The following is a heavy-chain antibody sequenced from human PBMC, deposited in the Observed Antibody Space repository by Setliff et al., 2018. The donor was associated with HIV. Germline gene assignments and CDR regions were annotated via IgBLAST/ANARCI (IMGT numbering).Heavy chain of an antibody. Sequence: SETLSLTCSVSGDSFSIHYWNWIRQPAGKGLEWIGRIYSSGATSYNPSLRSRVTMSVDTSKNQLSLTLDSMTAADTAVYYCAKDRGYYFDLWGRGILVTSPQ. CDR3: AKDRGYYFDL. CDR2: IYSSGAT. J-gene: IGHJ2*01. D-gene: IGHD3-10*01. V-gene: IGHV4-4*07. CDR1: GDSFSIHY.